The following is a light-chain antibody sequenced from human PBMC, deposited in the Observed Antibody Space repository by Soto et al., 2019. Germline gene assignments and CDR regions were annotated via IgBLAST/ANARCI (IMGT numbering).Light chain of an antibody. J-gene: IGKJ1*01. CDR2: GAS. CDR1: QSVSRK. CDR3: EQYSYWWT. V-gene: IGKV3-15*01. Sequence: EIVMTQSPATLSVSPGERATLSCRASQSVSRKLAWFQQKAGQGPRLLIYGASTRATGIPARFSDSGSGTDFTLTISSLQSEDFAVYFCEQYSYWWTFGQGTKVEVK.